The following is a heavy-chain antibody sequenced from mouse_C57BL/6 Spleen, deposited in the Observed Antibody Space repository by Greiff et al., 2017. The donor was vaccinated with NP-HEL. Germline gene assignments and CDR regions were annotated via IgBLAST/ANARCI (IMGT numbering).Heavy chain of an antibody. CDR1: GFTFSSYA. CDR3: TREGEITTEGAPCDY. V-gene: IGHV5-9-1*02. J-gene: IGHJ2*01. Sequence: EVMLVESGEGLVKPGGSLKLSCAASGFTFSSYAMSWVRQTPEKRLEWVAYISSGGDYIYYADTVKGRFTISRDNARNNLYLQMSSLKSEETDMYDWTREGEITTEGAPCDYWGQGTTLTVSS. D-gene: IGHD1-1*01. CDR2: ISSGGDYI.